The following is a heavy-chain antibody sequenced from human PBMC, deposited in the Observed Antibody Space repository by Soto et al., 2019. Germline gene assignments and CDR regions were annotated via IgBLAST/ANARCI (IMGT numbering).Heavy chain of an antibody. CDR1: GYSFSNYY. Sequence: GESLKISCTGSGYSFSNYYIGWVRQMPGKGLEWMAIIYPADSVKGRFTISRDNAKNSLFLQMNSLRGEDTAVYYCARSGLALPYSASHWFDPWGHGTLVTVSS. CDR3: ARSGLALPYSASHWFDP. CDR2: I. V-gene: IGHV3-7*02. D-gene: IGHD3-22*01. J-gene: IGHJ5*02.